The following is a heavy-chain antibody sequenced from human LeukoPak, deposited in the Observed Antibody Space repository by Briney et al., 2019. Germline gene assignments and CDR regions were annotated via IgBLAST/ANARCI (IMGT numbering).Heavy chain of an antibody. CDR1: GFTFIGYS. V-gene: IGHV3-21*01. CDR2: ISSSSSYI. CDR3: ARDPIYGGTVPYYFYS. D-gene: IGHD4-23*01. J-gene: IGHJ4*02. Sequence: PGGSLRLSCAASGFTFIGYSMSWVRQAPGKGLEWVSSISSSSSYIYYADSVKGRFTISRDNAKNSLYLQMNSLRAEDTAVYYCARDPIYGGTVPYYFYSWGQGTLVTVSS.